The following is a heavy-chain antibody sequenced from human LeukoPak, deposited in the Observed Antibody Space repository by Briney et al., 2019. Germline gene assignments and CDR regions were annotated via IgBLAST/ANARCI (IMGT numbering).Heavy chain of an antibody. CDR1: GFSFSRYE. D-gene: IGHD6-25*01. CDR2: ISSSGSST. CDR3: ALQRTGWFDP. V-gene: IGHV3-48*03. J-gene: IGHJ5*02. Sequence: GGSLRLSCAASGFSFSRYEMNWVRQAPGKGLEWVSYISSSGSSTYYADSVKGRFTISRDNANNSLYLQMNSLRAEDTAVYYCALQRTGWFDPWGQGTLVTVSS.